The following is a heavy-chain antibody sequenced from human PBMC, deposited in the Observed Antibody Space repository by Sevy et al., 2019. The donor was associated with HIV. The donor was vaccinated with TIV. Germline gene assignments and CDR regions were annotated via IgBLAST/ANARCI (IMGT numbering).Heavy chain of an antibody. V-gene: IGHV3-30-3*01. J-gene: IGHJ4*01. D-gene: IGHD6-13*01. CDR2: ISYEGTET. CDR3: ARDGGYSIKWYPLY. Sequence: GGSLRLSCAASGFACSSHAMHWVRQAPGKGLEWVAVISYEGTETFYAASVEGRFTISRDNSKNMLSLQINGLRPEDTAVYFCARDGGYSIKWYPLYWGHGTLVTVSS. CDR1: GFACSSHA.